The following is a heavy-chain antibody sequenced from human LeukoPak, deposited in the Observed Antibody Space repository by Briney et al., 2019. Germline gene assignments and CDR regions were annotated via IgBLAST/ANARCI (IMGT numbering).Heavy chain of an antibody. Sequence: SQTLSLTCAISGDSVSSNTAGWNWLRQSPSRGLEWLGRTYYRSKWYHDYAVSVKSRITIYPDTTKNQFSLQLNSVTPEDTAVYYCATSEKYGSDAFDIWGQGTMVTVSS. J-gene: IGHJ3*02. V-gene: IGHV6-1*01. CDR2: TYYRSKWYH. D-gene: IGHD4-17*01. CDR1: GDSVSSNTAG. CDR3: ATSEKYGSDAFDI.